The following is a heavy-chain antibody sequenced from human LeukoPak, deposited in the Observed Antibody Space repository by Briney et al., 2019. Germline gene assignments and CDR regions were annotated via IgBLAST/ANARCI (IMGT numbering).Heavy chain of an antibody. CDR3: AKPRGGTYQYYFDY. D-gene: IGHD1-26*01. Sequence: GGSLRLSCAASGFTFSSHAMTWVRQAPGKGPEWVSHISGSGSGTYHAASVKGRFTISRDNSKNALYLQMNSLRAEDTALYYCAKPRGGTYQYYFDYWGQGALVTVSS. V-gene: IGHV3-23*01. CDR2: ISGSGSGT. CDR1: GFTFSSHA. J-gene: IGHJ4*02.